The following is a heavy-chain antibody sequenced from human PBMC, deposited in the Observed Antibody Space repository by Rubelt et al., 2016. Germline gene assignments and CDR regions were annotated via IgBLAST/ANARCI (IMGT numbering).Heavy chain of an antibody. Sequence: QVQLQESGPGLVKPSETLSLTCTVSGGSISSYYWSWIRQPPGKGLEWIGYIYYSGSTNYNPSLKGRVTLLVDRSKNQFSLKLSSVTAADTAVYYCASSASGYYYDGYGGEWGQGTLVTVSS. V-gene: IGHV4-59*08. D-gene: IGHD3-22*01. CDR3: ASSASGYYYDGYGGE. CDR2: IYYSGST. J-gene: IGHJ4*02. CDR1: GGSISSYY.